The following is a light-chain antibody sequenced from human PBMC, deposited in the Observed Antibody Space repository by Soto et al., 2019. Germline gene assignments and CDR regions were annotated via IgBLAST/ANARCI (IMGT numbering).Light chain of an antibody. Sequence: QSALTQPASVSGSPGQSITISCTGTSSDVGSYNIVYWYQQHPGKAPKVMIYEGSKRHTGVSNRFSGSKSGNTASLTISGLQAEDEADYYCCSYAGGSAPVVFGGGTKLTVL. J-gene: IGLJ2*01. CDR1: SSDVGSYNI. V-gene: IGLV2-23*01. CDR3: CSYAGGSAPVV. CDR2: EGS.